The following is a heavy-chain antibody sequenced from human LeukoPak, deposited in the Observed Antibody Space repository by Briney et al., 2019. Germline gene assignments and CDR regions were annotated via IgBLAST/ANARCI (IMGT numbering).Heavy chain of an antibody. CDR3: AKDLPPGVVVVAALDY. J-gene: IGHJ4*02. V-gene: IGHV3-30*02. CDR1: GFTFSSYS. CDR2: IRYDGSNK. Sequence: PGGSLRLSCAASGFTFSSYSMHWVRQAPGKGLEWVAFIRYDGSNKYYADSVKGRFTISRDNSKNTLYLQMNSLRAEDTAVYYCAKDLPPGVVVVAALDYWGQGTLVTVSS. D-gene: IGHD2-15*01.